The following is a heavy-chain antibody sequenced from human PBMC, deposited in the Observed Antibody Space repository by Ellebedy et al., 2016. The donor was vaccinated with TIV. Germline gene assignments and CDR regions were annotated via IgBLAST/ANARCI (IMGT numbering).Heavy chain of an antibody. Sequence: MPSETLSLTCVVSGGSISSSHWWSCARQPPGKGLEWIGEIHHSGTTNYSPSLKSRVTMSVDKSKNQFSLNLRSVTAADTAVYYCATRLYSWGRGTLVTVSS. CDR1: GGSISSSHW. J-gene: IGHJ4*02. CDR2: IHHSGTT. CDR3: ATRLYS. D-gene: IGHD1-1*01. V-gene: IGHV4-4*02.